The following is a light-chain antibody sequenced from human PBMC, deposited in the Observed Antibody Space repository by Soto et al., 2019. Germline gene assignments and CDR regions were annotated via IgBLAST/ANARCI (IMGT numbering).Light chain of an antibody. Sequence: QSALTQPPSASGSPGQSVTISCTRTSSDVGGYNYVSWYQQHPGKAPKLMIYEVSYRPSGVPDRFSGSKSGNTASLTVSGLQAEDEADYYCSSYAGSNKWLDFGTGTKVTVL. CDR3: SSYAGSNKWLD. CDR1: SSDVGGYNY. CDR2: EVS. V-gene: IGLV2-8*01. J-gene: IGLJ1*01.